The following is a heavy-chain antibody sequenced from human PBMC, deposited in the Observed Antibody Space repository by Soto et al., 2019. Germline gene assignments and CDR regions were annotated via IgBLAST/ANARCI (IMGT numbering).Heavy chain of an antibody. CDR3: AKVLLTYTSGWYHPHFDY. CDR2: VSNDGSNK. CDR1: GFTFSSYV. J-gene: IGHJ4*02. D-gene: IGHD6-19*01. V-gene: IGHV3-30*18. Sequence: QVQLVESGGGVVQPGRSLRLSCAASGFTFSSYVMHWVRQAPGKGLEWAAVVSNDGSNKDYADSVKGRFTISRDNSKNTLYLQMNSLRAEDTAVYYCAKVLLTYTSGWYHPHFDYWGQGTLVTVSS.